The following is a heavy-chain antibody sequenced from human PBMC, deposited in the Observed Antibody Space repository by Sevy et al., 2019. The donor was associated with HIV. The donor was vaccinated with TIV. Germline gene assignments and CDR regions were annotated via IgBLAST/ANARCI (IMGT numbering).Heavy chain of an antibody. Sequence: GESLKISCKGSGYTFTNFWIGWVRQMPGKGLEWMGVIYPGDSDTRYSPSFQGQVTISADKSISTAYLQWSSLKASDTAMYDCARYPIVMVPAAEYYFDYWGQGTLVTVSS. J-gene: IGHJ4*02. D-gene: IGHD2-2*01. CDR2: IYPGDSDT. CDR1: GYTFTNFW. CDR3: ARYPIVMVPAAEYYFDY. V-gene: IGHV5-51*01.